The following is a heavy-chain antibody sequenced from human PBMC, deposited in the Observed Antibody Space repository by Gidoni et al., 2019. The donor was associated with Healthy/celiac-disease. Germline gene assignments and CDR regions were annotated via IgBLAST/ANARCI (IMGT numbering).Heavy chain of an antibody. V-gene: IGHV1-18*01. J-gene: IGHJ4*02. Sequence: QVQLVQSGAEVKKPGASVKVSCKASGYTFTSYGISWVRQAPGQGLEWMGWISAYNGNTNYAQKLQGRVTMTTDTSTSTAYMELRSLRSDDTAVYYCARDGGYYYDSSGYYYVPHPFDYWGQGTLVTVSS. D-gene: IGHD3-22*01. CDR2: ISAYNGNT. CDR1: GYTFTSYG. CDR3: ARDGGYYYDSSGYYYVPHPFDY.